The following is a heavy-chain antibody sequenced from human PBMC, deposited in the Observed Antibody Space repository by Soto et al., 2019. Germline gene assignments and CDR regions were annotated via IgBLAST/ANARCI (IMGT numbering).Heavy chain of an antibody. D-gene: IGHD1-26*01. CDR3: AQDRDSGGQGVFDS. V-gene: IGHV3-30*18. CDR1: GFKFRIYA. CDR2: LSQAARKK. J-gene: IGHJ4*02. Sequence: LRLSCAGSGFKFRIYAMIWVRQAPGSGLEWVALLSQAARKKHYLASVEGRFTISRDTSKNTLLLQLDSLRPEDTAVYYCAQDRDSGGQGVFDSWGLGXLVTVYS.